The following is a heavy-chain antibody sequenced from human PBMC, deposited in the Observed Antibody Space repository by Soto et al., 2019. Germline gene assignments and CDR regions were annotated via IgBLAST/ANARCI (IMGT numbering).Heavy chain of an antibody. Sequence: ASVKVSCKAAGYTFTGYYMHWVRQAPGQGLEWMGWINPNSGGTNYAQKFQGRVTMTRDTSISTAYMELSRLRSDDTAVYYCARGDTIFGVVIPNYYYGMDAWGQGTTVTVSS. CDR1: GYTFTGYY. V-gene: IGHV1-2*02. D-gene: IGHD3-3*01. J-gene: IGHJ6*02. CDR3: ARGDTIFGVVIPNYYYGMDA. CDR2: INPNSGGT.